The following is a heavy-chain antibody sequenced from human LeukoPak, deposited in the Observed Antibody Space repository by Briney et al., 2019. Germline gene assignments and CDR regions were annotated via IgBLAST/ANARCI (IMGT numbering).Heavy chain of an antibody. CDR1: GESLNGHY. J-gene: IGHJ6*03. D-gene: IGHD6-13*01. V-gene: IGHV4-34*01. Sequence: SETLSLTCAVYGESLNGHYWSWIRQPPGKGLEWIGESSDSGGTNYNPSLKSRVTISVDTSKNQFSLKLSSVTAADTAVYYCARLAGQHPYYYYYMDVWGKGTTVTVSS. CDR2: SSDSGGT. CDR3: ARLAGQHPYYYYYMDV.